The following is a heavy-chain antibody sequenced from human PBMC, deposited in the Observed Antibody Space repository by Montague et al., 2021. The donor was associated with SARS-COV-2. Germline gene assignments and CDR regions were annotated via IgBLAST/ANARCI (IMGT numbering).Heavy chain of an antibody. D-gene: IGHD2-2*01. CDR3: ARQGDQLLLEYWFDP. Sequence: SETLSLTCTVSGGSISSSSYYWGWIRQPPGKGLEWIGSIYYSGSTYYNPSPKSRVTISVDTSKNQFSLKLSSVTAADTAVYYCARQGDQLLLEYWFDPWGQGTLVTVSS. CDR1: GGSISSSSYY. J-gene: IGHJ5*02. V-gene: IGHV4-39*01. CDR2: IYYSGST.